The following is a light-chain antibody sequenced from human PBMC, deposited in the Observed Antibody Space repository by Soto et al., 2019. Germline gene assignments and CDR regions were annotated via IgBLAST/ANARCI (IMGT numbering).Light chain of an antibody. CDR1: QDITNY. V-gene: IGKV1-33*01. CDR3: QQYDNLPLT. Sequence: DIQMTQSPSSLSASVGDIVTITFHASQDITNYLNWYQQKPGEAPKLLIHDASNLETGVPSRVSGSGFGTDFTFTITSLQPEDIGTYYCQQYDNLPLTFGGGTKVDIK. CDR2: DAS. J-gene: IGKJ4*01.